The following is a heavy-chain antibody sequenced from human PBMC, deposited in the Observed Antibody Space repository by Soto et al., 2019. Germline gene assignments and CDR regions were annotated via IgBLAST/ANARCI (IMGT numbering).Heavy chain of an antibody. CDR1: GGSFSDYS. J-gene: IGHJ4*01. Sequence: PSETLSLTCAVYGGSFSDYSWTWIRQPPGKGLEWIGEINHSGSTYYNPSLKSRVTISVDTSKNQFSLKLTSVTAADTAVYYCGALTDGPRVLPPWGDETLVTVPS. D-gene: IGHD2-8*01. CDR2: INHSGST. CDR3: GALTDGPRVLPP. V-gene: IGHV4-34*01.